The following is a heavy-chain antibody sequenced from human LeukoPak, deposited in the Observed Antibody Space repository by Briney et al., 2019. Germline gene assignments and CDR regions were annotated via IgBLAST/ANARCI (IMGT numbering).Heavy chain of an antibody. CDR1: GYSISSGYY. D-gene: IGHD3-16*01. Sequence: SETLSLTCTVSGYSISSGYYWGWIRQPPGKGLEWIGSIYHSGSTYYNPSLKSRVTISVDTSKNQFSLKLNSVTAADTAMYYCARVLTRAFVDYWGQGTLVTVSS. CDR3: ARVLTRAFVDY. CDR2: IYHSGST. V-gene: IGHV4-38-2*02. J-gene: IGHJ4*02.